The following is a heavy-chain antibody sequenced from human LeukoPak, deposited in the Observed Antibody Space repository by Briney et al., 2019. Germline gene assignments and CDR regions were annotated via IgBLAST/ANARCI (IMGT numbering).Heavy chain of an antibody. J-gene: IGHJ6*02. CDR3: AREYRNYDFWSGHYYYYGMDV. CDR2: IKSKTDGGTT. V-gene: IGHV3-15*07. Sequence: GGSLRLSCAASGFTFSNAWMNWVRQAPGKGLEWVGRIKSKTDGGTTDYAAPVKGRFTISRDDSKNTLYLQMNSLKTEDTAVYYCAREYRNYDFWSGHYYYYGMDVWGQGTTVTVSS. CDR1: GFTFSNAW. D-gene: IGHD3-3*01.